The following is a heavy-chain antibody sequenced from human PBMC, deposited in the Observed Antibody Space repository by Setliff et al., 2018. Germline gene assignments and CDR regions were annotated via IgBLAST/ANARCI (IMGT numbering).Heavy chain of an antibody. J-gene: IGHJ6*02. Sequence: LRLSCAASGFTVSSNDMSWVRQAPGKGLEWVSETYSNGATNYADSVKGRFTISRDNSKNTLYLQMNSLRAEDTAVYYCARVYGDYEYYYGMDVWGQGTTVTAP. CDR1: GFTVSSND. V-gene: IGHV3-66*03. D-gene: IGHD4-17*01. CDR3: ARVYGDYEYYYGMDV. CDR2: TYSNGAT.